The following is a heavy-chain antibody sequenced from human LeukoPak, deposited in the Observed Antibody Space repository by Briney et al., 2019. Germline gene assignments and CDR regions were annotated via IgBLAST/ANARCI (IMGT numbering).Heavy chain of an antibody. CDR3: ARQEPYGGKMFDP. CDR2: ISSDSTTI. CDR1: GFTFSSYA. V-gene: IGHV3-48*01. J-gene: IGHJ5*02. D-gene: IGHD4-23*01. Sequence: GGSLRLSCAASGFTFSSYAMNWVRQAPGKGLEWVSYISSDSTTIYYADSVEGRFTISRDNAKTSLYLQMNSLRADDTAVYYCARQEPYGGKMFDPWGQGTLVTVPS.